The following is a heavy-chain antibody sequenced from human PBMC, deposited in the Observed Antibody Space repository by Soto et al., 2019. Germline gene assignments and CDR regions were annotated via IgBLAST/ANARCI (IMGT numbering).Heavy chain of an antibody. Sequence: QITLKESGPPLVTPTQTLTLTCTFSGFSLRTSGVGVGWIRQPPGKALEWLALIFWDDEKRYSPSLKPRLTITKDTSKNQVVPTVTNMDPVDTATYFCAHRRGIGPGANFDYWGQGTLVTVSS. CDR3: AHRRGIGPGANFDY. CDR2: IFWDDEK. J-gene: IGHJ4*02. CDR1: GFSLRTSGVG. V-gene: IGHV2-5*02. D-gene: IGHD2-8*02.